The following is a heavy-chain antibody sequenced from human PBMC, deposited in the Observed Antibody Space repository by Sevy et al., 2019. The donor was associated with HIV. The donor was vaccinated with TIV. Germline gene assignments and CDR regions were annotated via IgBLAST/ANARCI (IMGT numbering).Heavy chain of an antibody. CDR3: AREGGWYNYAPSDY. J-gene: IGHJ4*02. D-gene: IGHD1-1*01. Sequence: GGSLRLSCAASGFSFSSHGMHWVRQAPGKGLEWQAVISYDGNKKYYADSVKGRFAISRDNSKNTLYLQMNSLRDEDTAVYYCAREGGWYNYAPSDYWGQGTLVTVSS. V-gene: IGHV3-30*03. CDR2: ISYDGNKK. CDR1: GFSFSSHG.